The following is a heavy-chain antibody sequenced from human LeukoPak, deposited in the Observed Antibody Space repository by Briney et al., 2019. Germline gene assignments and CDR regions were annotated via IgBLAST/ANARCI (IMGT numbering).Heavy chain of an antibody. CDR2: INPNSGGT. J-gene: IGHJ4*02. Sequence: ASVKVSCKASGYTFTSYGISWVRQAPGQGLEWMGWINPNSGGTNYAQKFQGRVTMTRDTSISTAYMELSRLRSDDTAVYYCAREMEGYCSGGSCYYFDYWGQGTLVTVSS. CDR3: AREMEGYCSGGSCYYFDY. V-gene: IGHV1-2*02. CDR1: GYTFTSYG. D-gene: IGHD2-15*01.